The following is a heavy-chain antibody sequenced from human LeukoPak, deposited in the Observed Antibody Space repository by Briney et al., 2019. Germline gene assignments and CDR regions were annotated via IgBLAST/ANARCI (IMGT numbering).Heavy chain of an antibody. CDR2: IYGGGKT. CDR3: ATQASYYYGSGSYYDS. CDR1: GLPVNFNY. D-gene: IGHD3-10*01. Sequence: QPGGSLRLSCVVSGLPVNFNYMAWVRQAPGKGLECVSFIYGGGKTYYTDSVTGRFTISRDNSKRTLFLQMNSLRAEDTAIYYCATQASYYYGSGSYYDSWGQGTLVTVSS. V-gene: IGHV3-66*01. J-gene: IGHJ4*02.